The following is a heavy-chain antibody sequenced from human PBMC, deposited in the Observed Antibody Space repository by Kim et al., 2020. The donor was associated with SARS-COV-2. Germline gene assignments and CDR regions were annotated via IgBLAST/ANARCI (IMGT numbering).Heavy chain of an antibody. CDR2: IGTAGDT. CDR3: ARGRAFGGVIVGDDAFVI. D-gene: IGHD3-16*02. Sequence: GGSLRLSCAASGFTFSSYDMHWVRQATGKGLEWVSAIGTAGDTYYPCSVKGRFTISRENAKNSLYLQMNSMRAGDTAVYYCARGRAFGGVIVGDDAFVIWGQETMVTVSS. J-gene: IGHJ3*02. CDR1: GFTFSSYD. V-gene: IGHV3-13*01.